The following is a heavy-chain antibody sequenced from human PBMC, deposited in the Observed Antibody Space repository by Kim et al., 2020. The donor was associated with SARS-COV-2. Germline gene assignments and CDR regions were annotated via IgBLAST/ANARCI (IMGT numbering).Heavy chain of an antibody. CDR2: GTT. Sequence: GTTDFADSVKGRFTISRDNSKNAVYLQMNSLRADDSAVYHWGGWSRPVDYWGQGTLVTVSS. CDR3: GGWSRPVDY. V-gene: IGHV3-66*01. D-gene: IGHD6-19*01. J-gene: IGHJ4*02.